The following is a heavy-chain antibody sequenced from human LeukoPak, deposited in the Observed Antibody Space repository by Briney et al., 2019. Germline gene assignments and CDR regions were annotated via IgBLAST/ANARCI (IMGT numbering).Heavy chain of an antibody. CDR2: INWNDGST. CDR1: GFTFDDYG. CDR3: AKASNYYYYSMDV. J-gene: IGHJ6*03. V-gene: IGHV3-20*04. Sequence: GGSLKLSCAASGFTFDDYGMSWVRQAPGKGLEWVSGINWNDGSTCYADSVKGRFTISRDNAKNSLYLKMNSLRAEDTAWYYCAKASNYYYYSMDVWGKGTTVTVSS.